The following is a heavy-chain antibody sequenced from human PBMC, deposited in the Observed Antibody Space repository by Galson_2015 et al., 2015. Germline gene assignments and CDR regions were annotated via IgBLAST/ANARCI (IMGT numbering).Heavy chain of an antibody. CDR2: TYYRSNRYT. CDR1: GDSVSSNRAA. V-gene: IGHV6-1*01. Sequence: CAISGDSVSSNRAAWNWIRQSPSRGLEWLGRTYYRSNRYTDYAVSVKSRITISPDTSKNQLSLHLNSVTPEDTAVYYCVGVDDFGDCSWGQGTLVTVSP. CDR3: VGVDDFGDCS. D-gene: IGHD4-17*01. J-gene: IGHJ5*02.